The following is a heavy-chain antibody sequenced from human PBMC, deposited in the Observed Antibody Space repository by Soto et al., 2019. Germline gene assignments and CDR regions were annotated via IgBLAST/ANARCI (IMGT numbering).Heavy chain of an antibody. CDR3: ATANWSHHYFDP. V-gene: IGHV4-34*01. Sequence: SETLSLTCAVYGGSFSGYYWSWLRQPPGKGLEWIGEINHSGSPNYNPSLKSRVTISADTSKNQFSLKMTSVTAADMAVYYCATANWSHHYFDPWGQGTLVTVSS. CDR1: GGSFSGYY. CDR2: INHSGSP. D-gene: IGHD1-1*01. J-gene: IGHJ5*02.